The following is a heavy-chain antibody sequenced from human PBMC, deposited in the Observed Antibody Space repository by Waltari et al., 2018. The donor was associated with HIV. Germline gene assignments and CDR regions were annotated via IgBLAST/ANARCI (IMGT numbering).Heavy chain of an antibody. J-gene: IGHJ6*02. D-gene: IGHD2-8*01. CDR1: GFTFTNYV. Sequence: VQLVQSGPEMRKPGASVKLSCRDSGFTFTNYVFSWVRQAPGKGLEWLGWISAYDGNKDSAQKFKGRITLTIDTSTTTAYLEVRGLRSDDTAIYHCVRGGGSWLYDMYYYQGLDVWGQGTTVIVSS. V-gene: IGHV1-18*01. CDR3: VRGGGSWLYDMYYYQGLDV. CDR2: ISAYDGNK.